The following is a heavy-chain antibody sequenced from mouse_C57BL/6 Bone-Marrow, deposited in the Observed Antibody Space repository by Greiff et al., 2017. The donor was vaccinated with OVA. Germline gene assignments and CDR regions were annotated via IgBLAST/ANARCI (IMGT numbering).Heavy chain of an antibody. Sequence: EVQLVESGGGLVKPGGSLKLSCAASGFTFSSYTMSWVRQTPEKRLEWVATISGGGGNTYYPDSVKGRFTISRDNAKNTLYLQMSSLRSEDTALYYCARHSWFAYWGQGTLVTVSA. CDR2: ISGGGGNT. CDR3: ARHSWFAY. J-gene: IGHJ3*01. CDR1: GFTFSSYT. V-gene: IGHV5-9*01.